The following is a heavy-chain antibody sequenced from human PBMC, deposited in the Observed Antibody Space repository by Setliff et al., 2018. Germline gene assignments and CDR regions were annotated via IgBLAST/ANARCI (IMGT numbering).Heavy chain of an antibody. CDR1: GGSISSGHYY. V-gene: IGHV4-61*02. D-gene: IGHD2-21*02. CDR2: IYPGGGT. CDR3: ARDLYCGGHCYQLFDS. J-gene: IGHJ4*02. Sequence: SETLSLTCTVSGGSISSGHYYWNWIRQPAGKGLEWIGRIYPGGGTNYNPSLKSRVTISVDTSKNHFSLKLTSVTAADTAVYYCARDLYCGGHCYQLFDSWGQGTLVTVSS.